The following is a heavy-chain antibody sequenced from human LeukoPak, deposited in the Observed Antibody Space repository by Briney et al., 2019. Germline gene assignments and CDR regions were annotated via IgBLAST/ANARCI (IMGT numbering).Heavy chain of an antibody. CDR1: GFTFSNYP. CDR3: ARDYWSYYYDSSGYYNY. D-gene: IGHD3-22*01. J-gene: IGHJ4*02. CDR2: IGSSGSTI. Sequence: QPGGSLRLSCGASGFTFSNYPMNWVRQAPGKGLEWLSYIGSSGSTIYYADSVKGRFTISRDNAKNSLYLQMNSLRAEDTAVYYCARDYWSYYYDSSGYYNYWGQGILVTVSS. V-gene: IGHV3-48*04.